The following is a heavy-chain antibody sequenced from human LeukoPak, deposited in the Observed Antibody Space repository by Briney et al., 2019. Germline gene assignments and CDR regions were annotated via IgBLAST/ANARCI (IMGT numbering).Heavy chain of an antibody. CDR2: ISAYNGNT. J-gene: IGHJ3*02. V-gene: IGHV1-18*01. D-gene: IGHD1-26*01. CDR3: ASHTNCRVGATCAFDI. Sequence: ASVKVSCKASGYTFTSYGISWVRQAPGQGLEWMGWISAYNGNTNYAQKFHGRVTMTTDTSTSTAYMELRSLRSDDTAVYYCASHTNCRVGATCAFDIWGQGTMVTVSS. CDR1: GYTFTSYG.